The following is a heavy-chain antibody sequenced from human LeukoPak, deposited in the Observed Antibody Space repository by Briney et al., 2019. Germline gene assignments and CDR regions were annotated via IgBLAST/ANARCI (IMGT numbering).Heavy chain of an antibody. D-gene: IGHD2-2*01. CDR3: ARVYGPRYCRSMSCYADY. V-gene: IGHV4-31*03. J-gene: IGHJ4*02. CDR1: GGSISSGGYY. Sequence: PSQTLSLTCTVSGGSISSGGYYWSWIRQHPGKGLEWIGYICNSGSIYYNPSLKSRVTISVDTSKNLFSLKLSSVTAADTAVYYCARVYGPRYCRSMSCYADYWGQGTLVTVSS. CDR2: ICNSGSI.